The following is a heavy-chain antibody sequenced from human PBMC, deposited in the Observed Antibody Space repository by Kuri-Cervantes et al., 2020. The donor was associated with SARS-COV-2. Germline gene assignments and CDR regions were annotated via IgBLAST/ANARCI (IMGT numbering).Heavy chain of an antibody. D-gene: IGHD1-26*01. Sequence: ESLKISCAASGFTFSSYWMSWVHQAPGKGLEWIGEINHSGSTNYNPSLKSRVTISVGTSKNQFSLKLSSVTAADTAVYYCARSSIVGASHWFDPWGQGTLVTVSS. CDR3: ARSSIVGASHWFDP. CDR1: GFTFSSYW. CDR2: INHSGST. V-gene: IGHV4-34*01. J-gene: IGHJ5*02.